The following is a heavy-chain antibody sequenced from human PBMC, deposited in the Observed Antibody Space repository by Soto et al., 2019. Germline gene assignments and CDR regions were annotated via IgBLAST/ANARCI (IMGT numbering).Heavy chain of an antibody. CDR1: AFTFSSYA. J-gene: IGHJ6*02. CDR3: ARDQAGSLTPITMIVVAPSGMDV. CDR2: ISGSGFST. V-gene: IGHV3-23*01. Sequence: PGGSLRLSCAASAFTFSSYAMTWARQAPGKGLEWVSAISGSGFSTYYADSVKGLFTISRDNSKNTLYLQMNSLRAEDTAVYYCARDQAGSLTPITMIVVAPSGMDVWGQGTTVTVSS. D-gene: IGHD3-22*01.